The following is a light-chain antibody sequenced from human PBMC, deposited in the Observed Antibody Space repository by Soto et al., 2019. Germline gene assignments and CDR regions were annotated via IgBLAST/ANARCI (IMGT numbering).Light chain of an antibody. CDR2: ATS. Sequence: EIVVTQSPATLSVSPGERATLSCRASQSVGNNFAWYQPKPGQAPRLLIFATSTRAAGVPARFSGSGSGTQFPLTLSGLQSEDFSVYYCQQYGDLPLTFGGGAKVEIE. CDR3: QQYGDLPLT. V-gene: IGKV3-15*01. J-gene: IGKJ4*01. CDR1: QSVGNN.